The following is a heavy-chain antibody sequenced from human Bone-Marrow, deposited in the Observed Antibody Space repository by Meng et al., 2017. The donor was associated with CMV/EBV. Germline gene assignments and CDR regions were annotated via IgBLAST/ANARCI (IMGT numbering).Heavy chain of an antibody. J-gene: IGHJ4*02. CDR2: IRYDGSNK. V-gene: IGHV3-30*02. CDR3: AKEGAGGKQQLVRNSPLDY. Sequence: GGSLRLSCAASGFTVSSNYMSWVRQAPGKGLEWVAFIRYDGSNKYYADSVKGRFTISRDNSKNTLYLQMNSLRAEDTAVYYCAKEGAGGKQQLVRNSPLDYWGQGTLVTVSS. CDR1: GFTVSSNY. D-gene: IGHD6-13*01.